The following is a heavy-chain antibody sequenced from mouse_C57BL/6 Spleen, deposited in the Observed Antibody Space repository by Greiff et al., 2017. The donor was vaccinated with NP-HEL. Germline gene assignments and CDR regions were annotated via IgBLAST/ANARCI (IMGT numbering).Heavy chain of an antibody. CDR2: IYPGSGNT. CDR1: GYTFTDYY. J-gene: IGHJ3*01. CDR3: AGSYAWFAY. D-gene: IGHD1-1*01. V-gene: IGHV1-76*01. Sequence: VQLQQSGAELVRPGASVKLSCKASGYTFTDYYINWVKQRPGQGLEWIARIYPGSGNTYYNEKFKGKATLTAEKSSSTAYMQLSSLTSEDSAVYFCAGSYAWFAYWGQGTLVTVSA.